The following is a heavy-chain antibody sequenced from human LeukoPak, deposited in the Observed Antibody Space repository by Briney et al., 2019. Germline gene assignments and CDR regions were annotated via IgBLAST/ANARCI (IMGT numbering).Heavy chain of an antibody. J-gene: IGHJ4*02. CDR3: ARDGVPTTVTPYDY. Sequence: ASVKVSCKASGYTFTSYDINWVGQAPGQGLEWMGWIRAYNRNTHYAQKLQGRVTMTTHTSTSTAYMELRSLRSDDTAVYYCARDGVPTTVTPYDYWGQGTLVTVSS. V-gene: IGHV1-18*01. CDR1: GYTFTSYD. CDR2: IRAYNRNT. D-gene: IGHD4-17*01.